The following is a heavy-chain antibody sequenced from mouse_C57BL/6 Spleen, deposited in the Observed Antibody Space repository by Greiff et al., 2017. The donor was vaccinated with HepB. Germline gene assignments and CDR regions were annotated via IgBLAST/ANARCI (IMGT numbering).Heavy chain of an antibody. CDR3: ARGGAVTMDYYAMDD. Sequence: VHVKQSGAELVRPGSSVKMSCKTSGYTFTSYGINWVKQRPGQGLEWIGYIYIGNGYTEYNEKFKGKATLTSDTSSSTAYMQLSSLTSEDSAIYFCARGGAVTMDYYAMDDWGQGTSVTVSS. CDR2: IYIGNGYT. J-gene: IGHJ4*01. D-gene: IGHD2-2*01. V-gene: IGHV1-58*01. CDR1: GYTFTSYG.